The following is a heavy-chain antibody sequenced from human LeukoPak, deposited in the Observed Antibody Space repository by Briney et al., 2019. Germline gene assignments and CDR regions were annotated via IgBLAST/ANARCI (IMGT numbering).Heavy chain of an antibody. Sequence: SETLSLTCTVSGGSISSSSYYWDWIRQPPGKGLEWIGSIYYSGSTYYNPSLKSRVTISVDTSKNQFSLKLSSVTAADTAVYYCASDLAVAGTRGDYWGQGTLVTVSS. CDR1: GGSISSSSYY. CDR3: ASDLAVAGTRGDY. CDR2: IYYSGST. V-gene: IGHV4-39*07. J-gene: IGHJ4*02. D-gene: IGHD6-19*01.